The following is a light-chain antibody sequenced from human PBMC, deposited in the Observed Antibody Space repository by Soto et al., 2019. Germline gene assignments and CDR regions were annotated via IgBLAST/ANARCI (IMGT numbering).Light chain of an antibody. CDR2: DVN. J-gene: IGLJ1*01. V-gene: IGLV2-11*01. Sequence: QSALTQPRSVSGSPGQSVTISCTGTSSDVGGFNSVSWYQQHPGKAPKLMIYDVNKRPSGVPDRFSGSKSGSTVSLTISGLQAEDEADYYCCSYAGSYSYAFATGTKLTVL. CDR3: CSYAGSYSYA. CDR1: SSDVGGFNS.